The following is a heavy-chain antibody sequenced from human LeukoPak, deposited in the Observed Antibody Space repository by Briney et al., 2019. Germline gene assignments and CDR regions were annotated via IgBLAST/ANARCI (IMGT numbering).Heavy chain of an antibody. V-gene: IGHV5-51*01. CDR1: GYSFTSYW. CDR3: ARHLRYYYDSSGYPNDAFDT. Sequence: GESLKISCKGSGYSFTSYWIGWVRPMPGKGLEWMGIIYPGDSDTRYSPSFQGQVTISADKSISTAYLQWSSLKASDTAMYYCARHLRYYYDSSGYPNDAFDTWGQGTMVTVSS. D-gene: IGHD3-22*01. J-gene: IGHJ3*02. CDR2: IYPGDSDT.